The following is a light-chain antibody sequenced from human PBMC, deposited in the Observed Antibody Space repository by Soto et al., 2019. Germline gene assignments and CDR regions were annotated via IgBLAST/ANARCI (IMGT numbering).Light chain of an antibody. Sequence: DIQMTQSPSAMSASVVDRVTITGLASQRISNYLAWFQQKPGKVPKRLIYGASSLQRAVPSRFSGSGSGTEFTLTISTLQPEDFATYYCLQHNSYPLTPGGAT. CDR3: LQHNSYPLT. J-gene: IGKJ4*01. V-gene: IGKV1-17*03. CDR1: QRISNY. CDR2: GAS.